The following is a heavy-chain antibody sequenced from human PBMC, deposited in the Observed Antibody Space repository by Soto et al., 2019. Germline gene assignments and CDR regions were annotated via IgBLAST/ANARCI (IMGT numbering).Heavy chain of an antibody. Sequence: SETLSLTCAVSGGSISSSNWWSWVRQPPGKGLEWIGEIYYSGSTYYNPSLKSRVTISVDTSKNQFSLKLSSVTAADTAVYYCVGSGYSPFDYWGQGTLVTVSS. CDR2: IYYSGST. V-gene: IGHV4-4*02. D-gene: IGHD3-22*01. CDR1: GGSISSSNW. CDR3: VGSGYSPFDY. J-gene: IGHJ4*02.